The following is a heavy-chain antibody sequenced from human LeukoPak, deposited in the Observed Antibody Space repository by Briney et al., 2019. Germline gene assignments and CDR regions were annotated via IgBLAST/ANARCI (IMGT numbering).Heavy chain of an antibody. CDR2: INPSGGST. Sequence: ASVKVSCKASGYTFTSYDINWVRQATGQGLEWMGIINPSGGSTSYAQKFQGRVTMTRDTSTSTVYMELSSLRSEDTAVYYCARDAHDYGGNSPPPRYYFDYWGQGTLVTVSS. V-gene: IGHV1-46*03. CDR3: ARDAHDYGGNSPPPRYYFDY. CDR1: GYTFTSYD. D-gene: IGHD4-23*01. J-gene: IGHJ4*02.